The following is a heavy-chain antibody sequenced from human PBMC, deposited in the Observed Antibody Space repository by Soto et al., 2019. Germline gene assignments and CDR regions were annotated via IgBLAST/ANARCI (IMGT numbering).Heavy chain of an antibody. CDR2: IYYSGST. V-gene: IGHV4-59*12. D-gene: IGHD3-10*01. CDR3: ARGGMRGRYYYYYMDV. CDR1: GGSISSYY. Sequence: SETLSLTCTVSGGSISSYYWSWIRQPPGKGLEWIGYIYYSGSTNYNPSLKGRVTISVDTSKNQFSLKLSSVTAADTAVYYCARGGMRGRYYYYYMDVWGKGTTVTVSS. J-gene: IGHJ6*03.